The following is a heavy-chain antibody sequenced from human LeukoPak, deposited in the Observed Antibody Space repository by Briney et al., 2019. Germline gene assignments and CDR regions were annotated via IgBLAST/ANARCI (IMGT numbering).Heavy chain of an antibody. J-gene: IGHJ4*02. D-gene: IGHD6-19*01. V-gene: IGHV3-23*01. CDR3: AKGISSGWYFRY. Sequence: GGSLRLSCAASGFTFSSYAMSWVRQAPGKWLESVSAISGSCCSTYYADSVKGRFTISRDNSKNTLYLQMNSLSAEHTAVYYCAKGISSGWYFRYWGQGTLVTVSS. CDR1: GFTFSSYA. CDR2: ISGSCCST.